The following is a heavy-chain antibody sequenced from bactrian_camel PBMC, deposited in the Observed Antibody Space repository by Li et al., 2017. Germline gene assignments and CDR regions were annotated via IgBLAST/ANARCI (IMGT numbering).Heavy chain of an antibody. CDR2: IYTDGSRT. CDR1: GFTFSSYY. V-gene: IGHV3-2*01. J-gene: IGHJ4*01. CDR3: AAVEGWLQPDGYEYNH. D-gene: IGHD2*01. Sequence: HVQLVESGGGLVQPGGSLRLSCAASGFTFSSYYMTWVRQAPGKGLEWVSTIYTDGSRTYYADSVKGRFTISGDNAKNTVYLQMNSLKPDDTAMYYCAAVEGWLQPDGYEYNHWGQGTQVTVS.